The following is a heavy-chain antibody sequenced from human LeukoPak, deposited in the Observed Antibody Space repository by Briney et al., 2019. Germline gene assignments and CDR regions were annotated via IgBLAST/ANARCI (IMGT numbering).Heavy chain of an antibody. V-gene: IGHV4-4*07. J-gene: IGHJ3*02. CDR3: ARVRAIAAAGNYVDAFDI. CDR1: GGSISSYY. D-gene: IGHD6-13*01. Sequence: KPSETLSLTCTVSGGSISSYYWSWIRQPAGKGLEWVGRIYTSGSTNYNPPLKSRVTMSVDTSKNQFSLKLSSVTAADTAVYYCARVRAIAAAGNYVDAFDIWGQGTMVTVSS. CDR2: IYTSGST.